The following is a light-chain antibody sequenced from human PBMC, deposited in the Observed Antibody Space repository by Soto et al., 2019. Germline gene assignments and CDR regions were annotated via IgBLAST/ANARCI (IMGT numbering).Light chain of an antibody. J-gene: IGLJ1*01. CDR1: STDFVSYNR. Sequence: QSVLTQPPSVSGCPGQSVTISCTGTSTDFVSYNRVSWYQQPPDTAPKLMIYEASNRPSGVPDRFSGSKSGNTASLTISGLQAADEADYYCSLYTSENTYVFGTGTKVTVL. CDR2: EAS. CDR3: SLYTSENTYV. V-gene: IGLV2-18*01.